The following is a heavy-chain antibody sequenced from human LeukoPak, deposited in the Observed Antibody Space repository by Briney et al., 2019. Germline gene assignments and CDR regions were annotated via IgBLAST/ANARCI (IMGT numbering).Heavy chain of an antibody. D-gene: IGHD3-10*01. Sequence: GGSLRLSCVASGFTFSSYGMSWVRLAPGKGLEWVSGISASGGSTYYPDSVKGRFTISRDNSKNTLYLQMNSLRAEDTAVYYCAKDSGSGSPSSFDYWGQGTLVTVSS. CDR1: GFTFSSYG. V-gene: IGHV3-23*01. J-gene: IGHJ4*02. CDR3: AKDSGSGSPSSFDY. CDR2: ISASGGST.